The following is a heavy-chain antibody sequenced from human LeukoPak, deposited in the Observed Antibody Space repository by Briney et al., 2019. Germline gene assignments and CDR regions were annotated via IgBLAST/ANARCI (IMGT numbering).Heavy chain of an antibody. J-gene: IGHJ3*02. V-gene: IGHV4-59*08. D-gene: IGHD3-9*01. CDR1: GGSISSYY. Sequence: AETLSLTCTVSGGSISSYYWSWIRQPPGKGLEWIGYIYYSGSTKYNPSLKSRVTISVDTYKNQFSLKLSSVTAADTAVYYCARTYYDSLTGYDDAFDIWGQGTMVTVSS. CDR2: IYYSGST. CDR3: ARTYYDSLTGYDDAFDI.